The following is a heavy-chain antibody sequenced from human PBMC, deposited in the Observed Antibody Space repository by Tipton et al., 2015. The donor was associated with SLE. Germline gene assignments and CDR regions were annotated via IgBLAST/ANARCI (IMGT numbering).Heavy chain of an antibody. Sequence: QLVQSGAEVKKPGASVKVSCKASGYTFTSYGISWVRQAPGQGLEWMGWISAYNGNTNYAQKLQGRVTMNTDTSTSTAYMELRSLGSYETAVYYCAVASGYQYHDAFDIWGQGTMVTVSS. CDR3: AVASGYQYHDAFDI. D-gene: IGHD3-3*01. V-gene: IGHV1-18*01. CDR2: ISAYNGNT. J-gene: IGHJ3*02. CDR1: GYTFTSYG.